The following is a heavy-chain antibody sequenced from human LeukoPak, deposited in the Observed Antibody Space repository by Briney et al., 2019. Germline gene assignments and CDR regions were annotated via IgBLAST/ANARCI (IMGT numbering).Heavy chain of an antibody. J-gene: IGHJ4*02. V-gene: IGHV1-2*04. D-gene: IGHD3-10*01. CDR2: INPNSGGT. CDR3: ARDGAVRGVIIDY. Sequence: ASVTVSCKASGYTFTGYYMHWVRQAPGQGLEWMGWINPNSGGTNYAQKFQGWVTMTRDTSISTAYMELSRLRSDDTAVYYCARDGAVRGVIIDYWGQGTLVTVSS. CDR1: GYTFTGYY.